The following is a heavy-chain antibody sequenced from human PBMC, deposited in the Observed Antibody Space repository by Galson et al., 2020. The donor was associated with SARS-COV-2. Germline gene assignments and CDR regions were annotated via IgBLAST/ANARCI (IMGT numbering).Heavy chain of an antibody. CDR3: ARSSYGYDTRHAPWMQLSNTAMVNAFDI. D-gene: IGHD5-18*01. V-gene: IGHV1-46*01. J-gene: IGHJ3*02. Sequence: ASVKVSCKASGYTFTSYYMHWVRQAPGQGLEWMGIINPSGGSTSYAQKFQGRVTMTRDTSTSTVYMELSSLRSEDTAVYYCARSSYGYDTRHAPWMQLSNTAMVNAFDIWGQGTMVTVSS. CDR1: GYTFTSYY. CDR2: INPSGGST.